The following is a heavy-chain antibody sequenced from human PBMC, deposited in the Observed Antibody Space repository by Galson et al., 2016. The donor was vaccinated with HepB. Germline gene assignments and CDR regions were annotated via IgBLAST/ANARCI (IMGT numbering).Heavy chain of an antibody. CDR3: GKHGGFDY. D-gene: IGHD3-16*01. Sequence: SLRLSCAASGFSFSNSGMSWVRQAPGKGLEWVSVIWSAGSNKYYADSVKGRFTISRDNPKNTLYLYMNNVTAGDTAIYYCGKHGGFDYWGQGALVTVSS. CDR2: IWSAGSNK. V-gene: IGHV3-33*08. CDR1: GFSFSNSG. J-gene: IGHJ4*02.